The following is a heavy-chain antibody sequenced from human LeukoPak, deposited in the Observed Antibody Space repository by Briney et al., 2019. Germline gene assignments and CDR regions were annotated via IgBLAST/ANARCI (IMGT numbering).Heavy chain of an antibody. CDR1: GFRFTSYW. D-gene: IGHD2-8*01. CDR2: IYPGDSDT. CDR3: ASANTLEGPYCTNGVCWDYYFDY. J-gene: IGHJ4*02. V-gene: IGHV5-51*01. Sequence: GESLKISFKGSGFRFTSYWIGWVRPMPRKGLEWMGIIYPGDSDTRYSPSFQGQVTISADKSISTAYLQWSSLKASDTAMYYCASANTLEGPYCTNGVCWDYYFDYWGQGTLVTVSS.